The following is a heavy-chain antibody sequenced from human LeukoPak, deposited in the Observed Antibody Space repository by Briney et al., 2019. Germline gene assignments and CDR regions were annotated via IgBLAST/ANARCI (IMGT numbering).Heavy chain of an antibody. CDR1: GGSISSYS. V-gene: IGHV4-4*07. CDR2: MYTSGIT. J-gene: IGHJ3*02. Sequence: SETLSLTCTVSGGSISSYSWSWIRQPPGKGLEWIGHMYTSGITNYNPSLKSRVTMSVDTSKKQFSLRMNSLTAADTAVYYCASSTAHTAAAFDIWGQGTMLTV. D-gene: IGHD2-2*01. CDR3: ASSTAHTAAAFDI.